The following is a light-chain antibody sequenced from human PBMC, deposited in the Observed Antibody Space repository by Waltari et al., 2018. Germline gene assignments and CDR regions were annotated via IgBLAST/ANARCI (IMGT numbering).Light chain of an antibody. CDR2: EDN. Sequence: SYDLTQPSSVSVSPGQTASITCSANKLGDTYVCWYQQKPGQSPVLVIDEDNKRPPGLPGRFPGSNAGNTAALTISGTQDMDEADYYCQVWRNSAAVFGGGTRLNVL. J-gene: IGLJ2*01. CDR1: KLGDTY. V-gene: IGLV3-1*01. CDR3: QVWRNSAAV.